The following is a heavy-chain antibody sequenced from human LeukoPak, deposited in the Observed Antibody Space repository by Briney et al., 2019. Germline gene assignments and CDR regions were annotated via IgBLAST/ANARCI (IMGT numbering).Heavy chain of an antibody. Sequence: GASVKVSCKASGYTFTGYYMHWVRQAPGQGLEWMGWINPNSGGTNYAQKFQGRVTMTRDTSISTAYMELSRLRSDDTAVYYCARVVRSSGYYYFDYWGQGTLVTVSS. CDR2: INPNSGGT. CDR3: ARVVRSSGYYYFDY. CDR1: GYTFTGYY. V-gene: IGHV1-2*02. D-gene: IGHD3-22*01. J-gene: IGHJ4*02.